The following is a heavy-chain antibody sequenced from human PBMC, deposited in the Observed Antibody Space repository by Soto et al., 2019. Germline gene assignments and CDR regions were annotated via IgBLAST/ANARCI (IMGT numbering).Heavy chain of an antibody. J-gene: IGHJ3*02. V-gene: IGHV3-49*03. Sequence: PGGSLRLSCTASGFTFGDYAMSWFRQAPGKGLEWVGFIRSKAYGGTTEYAASVKGRVTISRDDSKSIAYLQMNILKTEDTAVYYCTRDLIGDRFGGVPRGAFDIWGQGTMVT. CDR3: TRDLIGDRFGGVPRGAFDI. CDR2: IRSKAYGGTT. D-gene: IGHD3-16*01. CDR1: GFTFGDYA.